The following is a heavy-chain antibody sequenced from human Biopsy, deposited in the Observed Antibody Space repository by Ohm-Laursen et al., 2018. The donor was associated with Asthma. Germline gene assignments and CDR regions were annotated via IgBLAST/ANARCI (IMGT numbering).Heavy chain of an antibody. CDR3: ARAAITGIRGWFDP. Sequence: TLSLTCTVYGGYLTGHYWNWIRQPPGKGLEWIGEIDQSGYTNYNPSLKSRVTIPADTSKNQFHLNLSSVTAADTAVYFCARAAITGIRGWFDPWGQGTQVTVSS. J-gene: IGHJ5*02. D-gene: IGHD1-20*01. V-gene: IGHV4-34*01. CDR1: GGYLTGHY. CDR2: IDQSGYT.